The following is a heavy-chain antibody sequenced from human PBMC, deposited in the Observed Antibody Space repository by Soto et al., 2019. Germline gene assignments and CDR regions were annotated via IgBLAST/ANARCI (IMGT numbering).Heavy chain of an antibody. J-gene: IGHJ4*02. Sequence: QVQLVESGGGVVQPGRSLRLSCAASGFTFSSYGMHWVRQAPGQGLEWVAVISHDGSNTYYADSVKGRFTISRDNPNNTLYQQTNSPTAEDTAVYYCAKDRIPHDYWCQGTLDTVSS. D-gene: IGHD2-2*02. CDR1: GFTFSSYG. CDR2: ISHDGSNT. CDR3: AKDRIPHDY. V-gene: IGHV3-30*18.